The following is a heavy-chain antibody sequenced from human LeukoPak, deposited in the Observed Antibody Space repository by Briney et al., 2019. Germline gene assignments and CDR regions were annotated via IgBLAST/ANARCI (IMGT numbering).Heavy chain of an antibody. J-gene: IGHJ4*02. CDR2: ISSSSSTI. V-gene: IGHV3-48*04. D-gene: IGHD6-13*01. CDR3: AKDRYSSSSLLANNPFDY. Sequence: GGSLRLSCAASGFTFSSYSMTWVRQAPGKGLEWVSYISSSSSTIYYADSVKGRFTISRDNAKNSLYLQMNSLRVVDTAVYYCAKDRYSSSSLLANNPFDYWGQGTLVTVSS. CDR1: GFTFSSYS.